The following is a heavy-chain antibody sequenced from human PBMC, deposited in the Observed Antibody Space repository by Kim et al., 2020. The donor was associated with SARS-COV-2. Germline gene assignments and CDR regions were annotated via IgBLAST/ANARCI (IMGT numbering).Heavy chain of an antibody. Sequence: SETLSLTCTVSGGSTSSRSYSWGWIRQPPGKGLEWIGSIYGGTTYYNPSLKSRATTSVDTSKNQFYLKVTSVTAADTAVYYCASYSGSYYFDYWGQGIL. CDR1: GGSTSSRSYS. J-gene: IGHJ4*02. D-gene: IGHD1-26*01. CDR3: ASYSGSYYFDY. CDR2: IYGGTT. V-gene: IGHV4-39*01.